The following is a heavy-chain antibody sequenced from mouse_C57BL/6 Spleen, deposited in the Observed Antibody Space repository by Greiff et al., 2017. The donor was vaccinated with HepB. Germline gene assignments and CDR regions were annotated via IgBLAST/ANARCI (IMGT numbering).Heavy chain of an antibody. CDR1: GYAFTNYL. D-gene: IGHD1-1*01. J-gene: IGHJ1*03. CDR2: INPGSGGT. Sequence: QVHVKQSGAELVRPGTSVKVSCKASGYAFTNYLIEWVKQRPGQGLEWIGVINPGSGGTNYNEKFKGKATLTADKSSSTAYMQLSSLTSEDSAVYFCARNDGSSYVWYFDVWGTGTTVTVSS. V-gene: IGHV1-54*01. CDR3: ARNDGSSYVWYFDV.